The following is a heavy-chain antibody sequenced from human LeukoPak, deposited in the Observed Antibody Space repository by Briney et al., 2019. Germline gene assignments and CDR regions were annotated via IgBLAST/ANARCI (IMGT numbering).Heavy chain of an antibody. D-gene: IGHD6-19*01. CDR1: GYTFTSYD. CDR2: MSPSSGNT. Sequence: GASVKVSCKASGYTFTSYDINWVRQATGQGLEWLGWMSPSSGNTGYARQFQVRVTMTSDTSKSTAYMELSGLTSEDTAVYYCARARSGGYPDYWSQGSLVTVSS. V-gene: IGHV1-8*01. CDR3: ARARSGGYPDY. J-gene: IGHJ4*02.